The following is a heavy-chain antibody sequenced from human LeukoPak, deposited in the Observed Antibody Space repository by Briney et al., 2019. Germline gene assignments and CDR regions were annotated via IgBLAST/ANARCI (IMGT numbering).Heavy chain of an antibody. V-gene: IGHV4-34*01. CDR1: GGSFSGYY. CDR2: INHSGST. Sequence: PSETLSLTCAVYGGSFSGYYWSWIRQPPGKGLEWIGEINHSGSTNYNPSLKSRVTISVDTSKNQFSLKLSSVTAADTAVYHCARETGYCSGGSCYHQNDAFDIWGQGTMVTVSS. CDR3: ARETGYCSGGSCYHQNDAFDI. J-gene: IGHJ3*02. D-gene: IGHD2-15*01.